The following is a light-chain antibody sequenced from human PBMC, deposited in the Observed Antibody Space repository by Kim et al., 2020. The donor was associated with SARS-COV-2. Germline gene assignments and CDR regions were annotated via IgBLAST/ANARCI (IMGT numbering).Light chain of an antibody. CDR2: SNN. CDR3: SAWDDSLNAVI. Sequence: QSVLTQPPSASGTPGQRVTISCSGSRSNIGSNTVNWYQQFPGTAPRLLIYSNNQRPSGVPDRLSGSKSGTSASLAISGLQSDDEADYYCSAWDDSLNAVIFGGGTQLTVL. V-gene: IGLV1-44*01. J-gene: IGLJ2*01. CDR1: RSNIGSNT.